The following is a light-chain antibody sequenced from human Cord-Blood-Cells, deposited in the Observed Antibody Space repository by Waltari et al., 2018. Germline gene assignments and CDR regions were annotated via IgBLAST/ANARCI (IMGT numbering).Light chain of an antibody. CDR3: QQYDNLPRVT. Sequence: DIQMTQSPSSLSAPLGERVTFPCQASQDISNYLNWYQQKPGKAPKLLIYDSSNLETGVPSRFSGSGSGTDFTFTISSLQPEDIATYYCQQYDNLPRVTFGQGTRLEIK. V-gene: IGKV1-33*01. CDR2: DSS. J-gene: IGKJ5*01. CDR1: QDISNY.